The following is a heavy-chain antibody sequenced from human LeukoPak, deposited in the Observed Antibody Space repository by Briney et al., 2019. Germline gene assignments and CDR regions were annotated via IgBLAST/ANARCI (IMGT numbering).Heavy chain of an antibody. D-gene: IGHD3-9*01. CDR1: GFTFSSYA. CDR3: AKDSSVLRYFDWLSYFDY. CDR2: ISGSGGST. J-gene: IGHJ4*02. V-gene: IGHV3-23*01. Sequence: GGSLRLSCAASGFTFSSYAMSWVRQAPGEGLEWVSAISGSGGSTYYADSVKGRFTISRDNSKNTPYLQMNSLRAEDTAVYYCAKDSSVLRYFDWLSYFDYWGQGTLVTVSS.